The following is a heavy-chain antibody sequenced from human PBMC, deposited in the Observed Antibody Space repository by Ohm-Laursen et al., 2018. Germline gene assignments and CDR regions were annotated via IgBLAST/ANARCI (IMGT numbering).Heavy chain of an antibody. J-gene: IGHJ4*02. CDR2: ISSTSSYI. Sequence: SLSLSCAASGFTFCSYSMNWVCQAPGKGLEWVSSISSTSSYIYYADSVKGRFTISRDNAENSLYLQMNSLRAEDTAVYYCARGGYYDSSGSYWGQGTLVTVSS. CDR1: GFTFCSYS. CDR3: ARGGYYDSSGSY. V-gene: IGHV3-21*01. D-gene: IGHD3-22*01.